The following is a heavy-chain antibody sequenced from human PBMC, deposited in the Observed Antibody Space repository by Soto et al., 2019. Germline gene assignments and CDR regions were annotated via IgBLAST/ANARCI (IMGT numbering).Heavy chain of an antibody. CDR1: GFTFSSYA. J-gene: IGHJ3*02. D-gene: IGHD3-9*01. V-gene: IGHV3-23*01. CDR2: ISGSGGST. CDR3: AKLRYRFDI. Sequence: GGSLRLSCAASGFTFSSYAMSWVRQAPGKGLEWVSAISGSGGSTYYADSVKGRFTITTNNSKNTLYLQMDSLRAEDTAVYYCAKLRYRFDIWGQGTMVTVSS.